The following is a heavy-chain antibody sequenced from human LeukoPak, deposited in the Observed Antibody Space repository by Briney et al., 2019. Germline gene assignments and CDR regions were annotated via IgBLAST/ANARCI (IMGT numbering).Heavy chain of an antibody. Sequence: GGSLRLSCAASGFTFSSYAMHWVRQAPGKGLEWVAVISYDGSNKYYADSVKGRFTISRDNSKNMLYLQMNSLRAEDTAVYYCARDRSAYYYDSSGHFDYWGQGTLVTVSS. D-gene: IGHD3-22*01. CDR2: ISYDGSNK. J-gene: IGHJ4*02. CDR1: GFTFSSYA. V-gene: IGHV3-30-3*01. CDR3: ARDRSAYYYDSSGHFDY.